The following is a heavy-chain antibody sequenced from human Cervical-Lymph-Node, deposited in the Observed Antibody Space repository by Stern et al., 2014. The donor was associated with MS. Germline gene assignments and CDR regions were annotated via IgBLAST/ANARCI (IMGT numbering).Heavy chain of an antibody. Sequence: DQLVESGPGLVKPSETLSLTCTVSGGSISVNYWSWIRQPPGKGLEWIGYLSYNGNTNYNPSLKSRVTTSVDTSKNHFPLSLSTVPAADTAVYYCARHGPPRRRDDSNHPNFDYWGPGTLVAVSS. CDR3: ARHGPPRRRDDSNHPNFDY. CDR2: LSYNGNT. J-gene: IGHJ4*02. D-gene: IGHD5-24*01. CDR1: GGSISVNY. V-gene: IGHV4-59*08.